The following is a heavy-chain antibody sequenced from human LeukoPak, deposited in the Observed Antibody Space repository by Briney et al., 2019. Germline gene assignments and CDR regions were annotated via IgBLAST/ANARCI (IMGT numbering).Heavy chain of an antibody. CDR3: ARQDSGSSPSYYYHGMDV. CDR2: ISRSGDSM. CDR1: GFTFSYYY. V-gene: IGHV3-11*01. D-gene: IGHD1-26*01. J-gene: IGHJ6*02. Sequence: GGSLRLSCAASGFTFSYYYMTWIRQAPGKGLEWVSYISRSGDSMYYADSVKGRFTISRDNAKNSLYLQMNSLRVEDTAVYYCARQDSGSSPSYYYHGMDVWGQGTTVTVSS.